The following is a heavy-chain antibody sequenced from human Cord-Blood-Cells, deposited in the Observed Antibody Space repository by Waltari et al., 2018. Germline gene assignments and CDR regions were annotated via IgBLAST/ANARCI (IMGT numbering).Heavy chain of an antibody. J-gene: IGHJ4*02. CDR3: ARVLGDFDY. CDR1: GVTFSGYG. CDR2: IWYDGSNK. D-gene: IGHD3-3*01. Sequence: QVQLVESGGGVVQPGRSLSLSCAASGVTFSGYGMHWVRQAPGKGLEWVAVIWYDGSNKYYADSVKGRFTISRDNSKNTLYLQMNSLRAEDTAVYYCARVLGDFDYWGQGTLVTVSS. V-gene: IGHV3-33*01.